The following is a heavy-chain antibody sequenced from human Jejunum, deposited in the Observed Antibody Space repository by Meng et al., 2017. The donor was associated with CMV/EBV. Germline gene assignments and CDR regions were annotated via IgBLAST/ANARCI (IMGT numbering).Heavy chain of an antibody. CDR1: VGAFTLYY. J-gene: IGHJ4*02. Sequence: GVWKLSEPLSLACPVFVGAFTLYYWSWSGQRAGKGLEWIGRIITSGSTNYNPSLRSRVIMSVDTSKNQFFLKLRSVTAADTAVYFCAKGYGNSFEYWGQGSLVTVSS. CDR3: AKGYGNSFEY. D-gene: IGHD3-16*01. V-gene: IGHV4-4*07. CDR2: IITSGST.